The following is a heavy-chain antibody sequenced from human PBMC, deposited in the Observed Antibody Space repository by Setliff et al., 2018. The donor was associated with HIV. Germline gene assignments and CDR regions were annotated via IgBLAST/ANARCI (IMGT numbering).Heavy chain of an antibody. CDR1: GGSFGDYH. J-gene: IGHJ5*02. D-gene: IGHD3-10*01. CDR2: IFRSGTT. CDR3: ARDRHYSGLGSYGP. Sequence: SETLSLTCTLSGGSFGDYHWSWIRQPAGRGLEWIGRIFRSGTTDYKFSLKSRVTISIDTSRNQFSLRLTSVTAEDTAVYYWARDRHYSGLGSYGPWGPGTLVTVSS. V-gene: IGHV4-4*07.